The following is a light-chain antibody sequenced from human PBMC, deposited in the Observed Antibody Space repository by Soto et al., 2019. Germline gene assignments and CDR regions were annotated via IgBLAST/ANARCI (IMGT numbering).Light chain of an antibody. CDR3: QQYNSYWT. Sequence: DIQMTQSPSTLSASVGDRVTITCRASQSISSWLAWYQQKPGKAPKLLIYKASSLESGVPSRFSGSESGTEFTLTISSLQPADAATYYCQQYNSYWTFGQGTKVDI. CDR2: KAS. CDR1: QSISSW. V-gene: IGKV1-5*03. J-gene: IGKJ1*01.